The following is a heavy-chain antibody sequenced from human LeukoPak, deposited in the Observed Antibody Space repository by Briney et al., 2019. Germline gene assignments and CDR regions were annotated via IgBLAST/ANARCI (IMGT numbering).Heavy chain of an antibody. CDR2: ISKNTVDT. J-gene: IGHJ4*02. CDR3: VRDMEPLRYFDT. D-gene: IGHD3-9*01. V-gene: IGHV3-23*01. CDR1: GFIFNRYA. Sequence: GGSLRLSCAASGFIFNRYAVSWVRQAPGKGLEWVSAISKNTVDTYYADSVKGRLTISRDSSKNTVYLQMNSLRAEDTAVYYCVRDMEPLRYFDTWGQGTLVTVSS.